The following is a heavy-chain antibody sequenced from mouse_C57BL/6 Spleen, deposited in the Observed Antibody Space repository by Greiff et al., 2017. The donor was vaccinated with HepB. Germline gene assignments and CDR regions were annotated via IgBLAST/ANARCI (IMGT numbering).Heavy chain of an antibody. CDR1: GYTFTSYW. CDR3: AGVYYGSPGYFDV. CDR2: IHPNSGST. D-gene: IGHD1-1*01. V-gene: IGHV1-64*01. J-gene: IGHJ1*03. Sequence: VQLQESGAELVKPGASVKLSCKASGYTFTSYWMHWVKQRPGQGLEWIGMIHPNSGSTNYNEKFKSKATLTVDKSSSTAYMQLSSLTSEDSAVYYCAGVYYGSPGYFDVWGTGTTVTVSS.